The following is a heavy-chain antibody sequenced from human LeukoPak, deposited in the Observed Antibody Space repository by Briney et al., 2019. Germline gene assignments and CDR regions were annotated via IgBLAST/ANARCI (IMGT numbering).Heavy chain of an antibody. CDR1: GYSITNGYY. Sequence: SETLSLTCAVSGYSITNGYYWAWIRQSPGKGLEWIGNIYYSGNTYYNPSLKSRVTISVDTSMNQFSLMLSSVTAADTAVYYCARRYSNYFFDYWGQGTLVTVSS. V-gene: IGHV4-38-2*01. CDR3: ARRYSNYFFDY. D-gene: IGHD4-11*01. CDR2: IYYSGNT. J-gene: IGHJ4*02.